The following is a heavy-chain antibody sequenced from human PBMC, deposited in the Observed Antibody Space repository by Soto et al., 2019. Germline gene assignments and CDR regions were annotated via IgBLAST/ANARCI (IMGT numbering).Heavy chain of an antibody. V-gene: IGHV3-11*01. CDR3: ATLNWNPRGDAFDI. J-gene: IGHJ3*02. Sequence: PGGSLRLSCAASGFTFSDYYMSWIRQAPGKGLEWVSYISSSGSTIYYADSVKGRFTISRDNAKHSLYLQMNSLRAEDTAVYYCATLNWNPRGDAFDIWGQGTMVTVSS. CDR2: ISSSGSTI. CDR1: GFTFSDYY. D-gene: IGHD1-1*01.